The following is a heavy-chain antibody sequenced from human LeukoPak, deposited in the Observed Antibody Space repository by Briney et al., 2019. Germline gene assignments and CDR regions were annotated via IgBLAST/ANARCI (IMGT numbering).Heavy chain of an antibody. CDR3: ARRARDCSRTSCLDYYYYTDV. CDR2: LNPNNGKT. J-gene: IGHJ6*03. CDR1: GYTFTNYD. D-gene: IGHD2-2*01. Sequence: ASVKVSCKASGYTFTNYDINWVRQATGQGLEWMGWLNPNNGKTGYAQKFQGRVTITRDTSISTAYMELSSLRSEDTAVYYCARRARDCSRTSCLDYYYYTDVWGKGTTVTVSS. V-gene: IGHV1-8*03.